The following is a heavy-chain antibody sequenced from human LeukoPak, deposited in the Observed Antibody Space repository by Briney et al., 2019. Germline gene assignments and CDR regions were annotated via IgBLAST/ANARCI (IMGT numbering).Heavy chain of an antibody. V-gene: IGHV3-30-3*01. J-gene: IGHJ4*02. D-gene: IGHD5-12*01. Sequence: GGSLRLSCAASGFTFSSYAMHWVRQAPGKGLEWVAVISYDGSNKYYADSVKGRFTISRDNSKNTLYLQMNSLRAEDTAVYYCAKVSQGGGYDSRDHLPRDWGQGTLVTVSS. CDR2: ISYDGSNK. CDR1: GFTFSSYA. CDR3: AKVSQGGGYDSRDHLPRD.